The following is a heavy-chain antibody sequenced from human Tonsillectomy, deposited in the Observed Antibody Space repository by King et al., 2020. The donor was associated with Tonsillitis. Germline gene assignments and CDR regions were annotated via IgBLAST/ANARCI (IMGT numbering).Heavy chain of an antibody. CDR2: IYSGGT. CDR1: GFTVNYNS. D-gene: IGHD3-10*01. J-gene: IGHJ6*03. CDR3: AKEGRGDVSSPHSYYYMDV. V-gene: IGHV3-66*01. Sequence: DVQLVESGGGLVQPGGSLRLSCAASGFTVNYNSVSWVRQPPGKGLEWVSVIYSGGTYYADSVKGRFTISRDNSKNTVYLQLNSLRAEDTAVYYCAKEGRGDVSSPHSYYYMDVWGKGTTVTVSS.